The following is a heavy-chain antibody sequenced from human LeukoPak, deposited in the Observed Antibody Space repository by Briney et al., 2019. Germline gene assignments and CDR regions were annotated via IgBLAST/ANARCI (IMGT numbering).Heavy chain of an antibody. J-gene: IGHJ4*02. CDR2: ISSTGACI. CDR1: GFSFSTYI. CDR3: ARDGSITAAGSPDY. Sequence: GGSLRLSCAASGFSFSTYIMNWVRQAPGKGLEWVSSISSTGACIFYAESVKGRFTISRDNSKNLVYLQMKSLSVEDTAVYYCARDGSITAAGSPDYWGQGTLVTVSS. V-gene: IGHV3-21*01. D-gene: IGHD6-13*01.